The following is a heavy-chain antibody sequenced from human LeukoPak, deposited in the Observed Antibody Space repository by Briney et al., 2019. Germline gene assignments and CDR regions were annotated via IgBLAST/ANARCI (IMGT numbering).Heavy chain of an antibody. CDR1: GFTFSSYN. CDR3: ARDRIPVAPTDYYYYYMDV. V-gene: IGHV3-21*01. D-gene: IGHD2-2*01. CDR2: ISSSGSYT. Sequence: GGSLRLSCAASGFTFSSYNMNWVRQAPGKGLEWVSSISSSGSYTYYADSVRGRFTISRDNAKNSLYLQMSSLRAEDTAVYYCARDRIPVAPTDYYYYYMDVWGKGTTVTISS. J-gene: IGHJ6*03.